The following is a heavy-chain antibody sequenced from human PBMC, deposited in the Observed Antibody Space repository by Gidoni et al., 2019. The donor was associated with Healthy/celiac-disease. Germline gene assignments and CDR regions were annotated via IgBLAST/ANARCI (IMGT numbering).Heavy chain of an antibody. CDR3: ASRDFWSGYGAFDI. CDR2: ISSSSRYI. V-gene: IGHV3-21*01. J-gene: IGHJ3*02. CDR1: EVTLSSYS. D-gene: IGHD3-3*01. Sequence: EVQRVESGGGLVKPGGSLRLTRAASEVTLSSYSMTWVRQAPGKVLEWVSSISSSSRYIYYADSVKGRFTISRDNAKNSLYLQMNSLRAEYTAVYYCASRDFWSGYGAFDIWCQGTMVTVSS.